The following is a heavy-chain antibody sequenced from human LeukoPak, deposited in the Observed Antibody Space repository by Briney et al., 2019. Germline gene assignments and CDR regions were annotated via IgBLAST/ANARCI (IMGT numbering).Heavy chain of an antibody. Sequence: ASVKVSCKASGYTFTSYDINWVRQATGQGLEWMGWMNSNVGNTGYEQKFQGRVTMTRNTSMGTAYMELSSLTSEDTAVYYCARARSGYHYYYGMDVWGQGTTVTVSS. D-gene: IGHD5-12*01. CDR3: ARARSGYHYYYGMDV. V-gene: IGHV1-8*01. J-gene: IGHJ6*02. CDR1: GYTFTSYD. CDR2: MNSNVGNT.